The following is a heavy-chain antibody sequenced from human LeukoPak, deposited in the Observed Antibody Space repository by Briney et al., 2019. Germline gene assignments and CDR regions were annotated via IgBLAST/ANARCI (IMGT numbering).Heavy chain of an antibody. D-gene: IGHD1-26*01. Sequence: SDTLSLTCSVSGGSISNHDRAWIRQPPGKGLEWIGYMSGIGSGSTYYSPSLASRVTISVDTSKNQFSLKLNSVVAADTAVYYCASGPWELDFWGRGILVTVSS. V-gene: IGHV4-59*08. J-gene: IGHJ4*02. CDR3: ASGPWELDF. CDR2: MSGIGSGST. CDR1: GGSISNHD.